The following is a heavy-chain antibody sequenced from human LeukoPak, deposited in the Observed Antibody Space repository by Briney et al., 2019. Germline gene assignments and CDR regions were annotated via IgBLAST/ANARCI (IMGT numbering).Heavy chain of an antibody. CDR2: FYTSGST. Sequence: SETLSLTCTVSGVSISSITYYWSWIRQPAGKGLEWIGRFYTSGSTNYNPSLKSRVTISVDASKNQFSLKLSSVTAADTAVYYCARGRLTTRTKYYMDVWGKGTTVTVSS. J-gene: IGHJ6*03. CDR3: ARGRLTTRTKYYMDV. D-gene: IGHD2-8*01. V-gene: IGHV4-61*02. CDR1: GVSISSITYY.